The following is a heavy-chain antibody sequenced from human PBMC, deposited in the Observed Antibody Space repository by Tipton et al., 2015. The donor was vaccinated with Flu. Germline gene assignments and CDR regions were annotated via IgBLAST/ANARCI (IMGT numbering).Heavy chain of an antibody. J-gene: IGHJ5*02. V-gene: IGHV5-51*03. CDR3: ARSDPYSSGFIDP. Sequence: QLVQSGAEVKKPGESLKISCETSGYIFTSYWIGWVRQMPGKGLEWVGMVYPGDSDTKYSPSFQGRVTISADTSTGTAYLQWSSLQASDSAIYFCARSDPYSSGFIDPWGRGTLVTVSS. CDR1: GYIFTSYW. CDR2: VYPGDSDT. D-gene: IGHD6-19*01.